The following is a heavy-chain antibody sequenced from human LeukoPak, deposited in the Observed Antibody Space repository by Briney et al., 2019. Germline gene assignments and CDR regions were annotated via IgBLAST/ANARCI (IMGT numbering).Heavy chain of an antibody. CDR1: GGSFSGYY. Sequence: SGTLSLTCAVYGGSFSGYYWSWIRQPPGKGLEWIGEINHSGSTNYNPSLKSRVTISVDTSKNQFSLKLSSVTAADTAVYYCARGKMAYYDFWSGPRNWFDPWGQGTLVTVSS. V-gene: IGHV4-34*01. CDR2: INHSGST. J-gene: IGHJ5*02. D-gene: IGHD3-3*01. CDR3: ARGKMAYYDFWSGPRNWFDP.